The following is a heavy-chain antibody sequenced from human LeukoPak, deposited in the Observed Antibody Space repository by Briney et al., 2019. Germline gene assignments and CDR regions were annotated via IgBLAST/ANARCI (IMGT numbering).Heavy chain of an antibody. D-gene: IGHD3-16*01. CDR2: IKSKTDGGTT. CDR3: TTGTEYDYFDY. J-gene: IGHJ4*02. Sequence: PGGSLRLSCAASGFTFSSYAMSWVRQAPGKGLEWVGRIKSKTDGGTTDYAAPVKGRFTISRDDSKNTLYLQMNSLKTEDTAVYYCTTGTEYDYFDYWGQGTLVTVSS. V-gene: IGHV3-15*01. CDR1: GFTFSSYA.